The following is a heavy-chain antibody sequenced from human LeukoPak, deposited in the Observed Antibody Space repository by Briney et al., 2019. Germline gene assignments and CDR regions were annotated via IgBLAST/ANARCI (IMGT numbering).Heavy chain of an antibody. D-gene: IGHD3-22*01. V-gene: IGHV1-46*01. CDR3: ARETSSGHYALGF. Sequence: ASVKVSCKASGYTFTNYYIHWVRQAPGQGLEWMGIIDPSGGGTSYAQRFQGRVTVTRDTSTATVYMELSSLRSEDTAVYYCARETSSGHYALGFWGQGALDTVSS. J-gene: IGHJ1*01. CDR1: GYTFTNYY. CDR2: IDPSGGGT.